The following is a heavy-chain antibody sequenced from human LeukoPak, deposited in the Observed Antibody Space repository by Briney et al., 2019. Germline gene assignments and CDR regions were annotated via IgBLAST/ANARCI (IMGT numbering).Heavy chain of an antibody. D-gene: IGHD2-2*01. CDR1: GFTFSGYG. J-gene: IGHJ5*02. CDR3: AKSGTMVLDCSSPSCYWRDGWGEQNTWFAP. CDR2: IRDDGSNK. Sequence: GGSLRLSCAASGFTFSGYGMHWVRQAPGKGLEGGACIRDDGSNKDYADSVKGRFTISRDNSKNRLYLQMNSLRAEDPAVYDCAKSGTMVLDCSSPSCYWRDGWGEQNTWFAPWGQGTLVTVSS. V-gene: IGHV3-30*02.